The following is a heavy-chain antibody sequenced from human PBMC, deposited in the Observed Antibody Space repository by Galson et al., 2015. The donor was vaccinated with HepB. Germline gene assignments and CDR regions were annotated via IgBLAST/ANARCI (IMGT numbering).Heavy chain of an antibody. CDR1: GFTLNTHA. J-gene: IGHJ5*01. CDR2: LSGDSIII. Sequence: SLRLSCAASGFTLNTHAMAWVRQPPGKGPEWVSALSGDSIIIHYADSVKGRFTISKDNFENTLYLQMNSLRGEDTALYYCAKFGARFDAWFDSWGQGTLVTVSS. D-gene: IGHD3-9*01. V-gene: IGHV3-23*01. CDR3: AKFGARFDAWFDS.